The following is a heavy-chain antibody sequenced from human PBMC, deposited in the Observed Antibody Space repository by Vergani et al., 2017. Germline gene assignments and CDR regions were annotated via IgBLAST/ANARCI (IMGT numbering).Heavy chain of an antibody. J-gene: IGHJ6*03. D-gene: IGHD2-8*01. Sequence: QVQLVESGGGVVQPGRSLRLSCVASGFTFSNYSMHWVRQAPGKGLEWVAVISYDGRNKYYADSVKGRFTISRDNSKNTLYLQMNSLRPEDTAVYYWASNGRPWGTYYYYMDVWGKGITVTVSS. CDR3: ASNGRPWGTYYYYMDV. CDR1: GFTFSNYS. V-gene: IGHV3-30*04. CDR2: ISYDGRNK.